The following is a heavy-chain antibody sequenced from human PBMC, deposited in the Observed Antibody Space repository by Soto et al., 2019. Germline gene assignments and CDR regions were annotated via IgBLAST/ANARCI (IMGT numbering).Heavy chain of an antibody. D-gene: IGHD6-6*01. CDR1: WFSLRTWGGG. V-gene: IGHV2-5*02. CDR2: IYWDDDK. Sequence: ESGPTPGEPQQTLTLTCTFSWFSLRTWGGGVGLVRQPPGKALEWLALIYWDDDKRYSPSLNSRLTITKDTSKNQVVLTMTNMDPVDTATYYCAHSRPPRLLDYWGQGTLVTVSS. J-gene: IGHJ4*02. CDR3: AHSRPPRLLDY.